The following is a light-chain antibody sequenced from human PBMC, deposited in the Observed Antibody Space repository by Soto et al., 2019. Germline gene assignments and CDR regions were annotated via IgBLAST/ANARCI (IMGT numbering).Light chain of an antibody. V-gene: IGLV2-14*03. J-gene: IGLJ1*01. Sequence: QSALTQPASVSGSPGQSITISCTGTSSDVGGYNYVSWYQHHPGKAPKLIIYDVSNRPSGVSNRFSGSKSDNTASLTISGLQAEDEADYYCSSYTSSNTLGVFGTGTKVTVL. CDR3: SSYTSSNTLGV. CDR2: DVS. CDR1: SSDVGGYNY.